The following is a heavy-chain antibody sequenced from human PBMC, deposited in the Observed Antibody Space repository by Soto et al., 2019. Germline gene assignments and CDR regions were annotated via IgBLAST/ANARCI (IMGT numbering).Heavy chain of an antibody. D-gene: IGHD6-19*01. V-gene: IGHV3-7*01. CDR1: GFTFSSYW. CDR3: AAPPIAVAGKVCFQH. CDR2: INPDGSAI. J-gene: IGHJ1*01. Sequence: PGGSLRLSCAASGFTFSSYWMSWVRQAPGKGLEWVANINPDGSAIYYVDSVKGRFTISRDNAKNSLYLQMNSLRAEDTAVYYCAAPPIAVAGKVCFQHWGQGTLVTVSS.